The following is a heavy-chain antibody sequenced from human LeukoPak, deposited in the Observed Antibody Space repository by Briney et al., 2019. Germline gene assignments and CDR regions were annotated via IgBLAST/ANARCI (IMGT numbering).Heavy chain of an antibody. J-gene: IGHJ3*02. CDR2: IYYSGST. V-gene: IGHV4-59*08. CDR3: ARLRPVAGYDAFDI. D-gene: IGHD6-19*01. Sequence: SETLSLTCSVPGGSISSYYWSWIRQPPGKRLEWIGYIYYSGSTNYNPSLKSRVTMSVDTSKNQFSLKLTSVTAADTAVYYCARLRPVAGYDAFDIWGHGTMVTVSS. CDR1: GGSISSYY.